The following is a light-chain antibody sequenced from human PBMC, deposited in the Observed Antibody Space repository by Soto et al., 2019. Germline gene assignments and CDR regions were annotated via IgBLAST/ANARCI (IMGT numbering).Light chain of an antibody. CDR1: QSLGTK. CDR2: EAS. V-gene: IGKV3-15*01. J-gene: IGKJ1*01. CDR3: QQYNNWWT. Sequence: ETVMTQSPATLSVSPGERATLSCRASQSLGTKLAWYQQKPGQPPRLLIYEASTRATGIPARFSGSGSGTEFTLTISGLQSEDSAVYCCQQYNNWWTFGQGTKVDI.